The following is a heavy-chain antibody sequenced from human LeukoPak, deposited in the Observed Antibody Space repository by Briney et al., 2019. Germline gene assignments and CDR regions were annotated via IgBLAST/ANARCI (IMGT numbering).Heavy chain of an antibody. J-gene: IGHJ4*02. D-gene: IGHD3-22*01. CDR2: ISGSGGST. CDR3: AKDQERWYYYDSSGYLTTFDY. CDR1: GFTFSNYA. Sequence: PGGSLRLSCAASGFTFSNYAMSWVRQAPGKGLEWVSAISGSGGSTYYADSVKGRFTISRDNSKNTLYLQMNSLRAEDTAVYYCAKDQERWYYYDSSGYLTTFDYWGQGTLVTVSS. V-gene: IGHV3-23*01.